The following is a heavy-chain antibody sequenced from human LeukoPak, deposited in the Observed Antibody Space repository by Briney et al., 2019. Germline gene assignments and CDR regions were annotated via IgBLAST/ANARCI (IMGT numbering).Heavy chain of an antibody. D-gene: IGHD3-22*01. CDR2: IYYSGST. V-gene: IGHV4-59*01. Sequence: SETLSLTCTVSGDSISSYYRSWIRQPPGKGLEWIGYIYYSGSTTYSPSLRSRVTISVDPSKNQFSLKLSSVTAADTAVYYCATYDSNTYTFDYWGQGTLVTVSS. CDR1: GDSISSYY. J-gene: IGHJ4*02. CDR3: ATYDSNTYTFDY.